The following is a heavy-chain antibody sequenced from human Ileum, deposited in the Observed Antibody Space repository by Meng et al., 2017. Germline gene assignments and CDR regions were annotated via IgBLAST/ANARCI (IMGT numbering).Heavy chain of an antibody. CDR2: IIPNSGGT. V-gene: IGHV1-2*06. J-gene: IGHJ4*02. CDR3: ARVHDNGEYYFDY. Sequence: ASVKVSCKASGYTFSDYNMHWVRQAPGQGLEWMGRIIPNSGGTNYAQKFQDRVTMTRDTSISTAYMELNSLSSDDTAVYYCARVHDNGEYYFDYWGQGTLVTVSS. CDR1: GYTFSDYN. D-gene: IGHD4-17*01.